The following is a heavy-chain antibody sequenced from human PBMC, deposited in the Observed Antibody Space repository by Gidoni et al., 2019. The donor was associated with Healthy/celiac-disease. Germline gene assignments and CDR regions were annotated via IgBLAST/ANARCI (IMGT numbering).Heavy chain of an antibody. J-gene: IGHJ5*02. CDR3: AIDRKFDP. V-gene: IGHV3-48*02. CDR2: ISSCSSTI. CDR1: GFTFSSYS. Sequence: EVQLVESGGGLVQLGGSLRLSCSDSGFTFSSYSMSWVRLAPGKGLGCVSYISSCSSTIYDAYSVKGRFTISRDNAQISLYLQMTSLIDEDTAVYYCAIDRKFDPWGHGTLVTVFS.